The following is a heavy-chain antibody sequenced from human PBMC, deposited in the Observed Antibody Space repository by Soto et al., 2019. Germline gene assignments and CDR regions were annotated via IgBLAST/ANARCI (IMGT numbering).Heavy chain of an antibody. D-gene: IGHD4-17*01. Sequence: QITLKESGPTLVKPTQTLTLTCTFSGFSLSTSGVGVGWIRQPPGKALEWLALIYWDDDKRYSPSLKSRLTITKDTSKNQVVLTMTNMDPVDTATYYCALTSRSTVTFDYWGQGTLVTVSS. CDR1: GFSLSTSGVG. CDR2: IYWDDDK. CDR3: ALTSRSTVTFDY. V-gene: IGHV2-5*02. J-gene: IGHJ4*02.